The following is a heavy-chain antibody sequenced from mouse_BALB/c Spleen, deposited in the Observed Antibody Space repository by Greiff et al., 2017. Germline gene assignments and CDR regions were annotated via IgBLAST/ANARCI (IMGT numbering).Heavy chain of an antibody. D-gene: IGHD2-3*01. CDR3: ARESDGYYGFAY. V-gene: IGHV2-9*02. Sequence: VQLKESGPGLVAPSQSLSITCTVSGFSLTSYGVHWVRQPPGKGLEWLGVIWAGGSTNYNSALMSRLSISKDNSKSQVFLKMNSLQTDDTAMYYCARESDGYYGFAYWGQGTLVTVSA. CDR1: GFSLTSYG. CDR2: IWAGGST. J-gene: IGHJ3*01.